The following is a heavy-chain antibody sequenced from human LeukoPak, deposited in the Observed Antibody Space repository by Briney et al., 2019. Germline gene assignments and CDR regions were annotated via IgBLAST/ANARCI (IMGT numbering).Heavy chain of an antibody. V-gene: IGHV3-23*01. J-gene: IGHJ1*01. CDR1: GFTFSSYA. D-gene: IGHD3-22*01. CDR2: ISGSGGST. Sequence: GGSLRLSCAASGFTFSSYAKSWVRQAPGKGLEWVSAISGSGGSTCYADSVKGRFAISRDNSKNTLYLQMNSLRAEDTAVYYCAKDHYYDSSGYYYGEYFQHWGQGTLVTVSS. CDR3: AKDHYYDSSGYYYGEYFQH.